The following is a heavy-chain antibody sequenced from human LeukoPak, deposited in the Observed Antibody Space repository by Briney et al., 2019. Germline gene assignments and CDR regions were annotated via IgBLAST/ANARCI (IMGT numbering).Heavy chain of an antibody. D-gene: IGHD4-11*01. CDR3: AYPSDYSNYFDY. CDR1: GDSISRDTFYY. J-gene: IGHJ4*02. Sequence: SETLSLTCTVSGDSISRDTFYYWGWVRQPPGKGLEWIGSIYYSGSTYYNLSLKSRVTISVDTSKNQFSLKLSSVTAADTAVYYCAYPSDYSNYFDYWGQGTLVTVSS. V-gene: IGHV4-39*01. CDR2: IYYSGST.